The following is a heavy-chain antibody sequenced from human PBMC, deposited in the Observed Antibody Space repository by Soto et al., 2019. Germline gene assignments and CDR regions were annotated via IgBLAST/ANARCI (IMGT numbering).Heavy chain of an antibody. CDR3: ATVIEPAAPSYSSSWYAVFDY. CDR1: GYTLTELS. J-gene: IGHJ4*02. D-gene: IGHD6-13*01. Sequence: GASVKVSCKVSGYTLTELSMHWVRQAPGKGLEWMGGFDPEDGETIYAQKFQGRVTMTEDSSTDTAYMELSSLRSEDTAVYYCATVIEPAAPSYSSSWYAVFDYWGQGTLVTVSS. CDR2: FDPEDGET. V-gene: IGHV1-24*01.